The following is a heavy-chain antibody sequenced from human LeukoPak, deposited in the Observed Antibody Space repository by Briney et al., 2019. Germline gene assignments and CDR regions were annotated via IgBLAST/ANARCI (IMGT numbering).Heavy chain of an antibody. V-gene: IGHV3-74*01. J-gene: IGHJ4*02. CDR2: INSDGSFT. D-gene: IGHD5-12*01. CDR1: GFTFSNYW. CDR3: AKGWLRLDY. Sequence: GGSLRLSCAASGFTFSNYWMHWVRQAPGKGLVWVSRINSDGSFTTYADSVKGRFTISRDNAKNTLYLQMNSLRAEDTAVYYCAKGWLRLDYWGQGTLVTVSS.